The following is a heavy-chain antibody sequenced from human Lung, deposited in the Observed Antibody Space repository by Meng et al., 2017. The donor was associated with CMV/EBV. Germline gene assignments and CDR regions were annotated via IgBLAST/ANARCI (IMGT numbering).Heavy chain of an antibody. CDR2: ISHEGNNE. V-gene: IGHV3-30*04. CDR3: ARDHSPTWYYSDY. J-gene: IGHJ4*02. D-gene: IGHD6-13*01. Sequence: SCAVSGFSFSTYAMHWVRQAPGKGLEWVALISHEGNNEYYADSVKGRFTISRDNSKNTLYLQMNSLRLEDTAVYYCARDHSPTWYYSDYGAQGTXVTVSS. CDR1: GFSFSTYA.